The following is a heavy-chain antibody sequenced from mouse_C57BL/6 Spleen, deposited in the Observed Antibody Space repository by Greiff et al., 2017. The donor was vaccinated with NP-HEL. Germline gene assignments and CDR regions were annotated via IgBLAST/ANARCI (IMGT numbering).Heavy chain of an antibody. V-gene: IGHV5-6*01. CDR3: AKYDEGFAY. CDR2: ISSGGSYT. Sequence: EVQRVESGGDLVKPGGSLKLSCAASGFTFSSYGMSWVRQTPDKRLEWVATISSGGSYTYYPDSVKGRFTISRDNAKNTLYLQMSSLKSEDTAMYYCAKYDEGFAYWGQGTLVTVSA. CDR1: GFTFSSYG. J-gene: IGHJ3*01. D-gene: IGHD2-12*01.